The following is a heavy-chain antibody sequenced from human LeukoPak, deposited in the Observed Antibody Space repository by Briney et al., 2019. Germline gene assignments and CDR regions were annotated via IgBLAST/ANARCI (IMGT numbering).Heavy chain of an antibody. Sequence: SETLSLTCTVSGGSISSYYWSWIRQPPGKGLEWIGYIYYSGSTNYNPSLKSRVTISVDTSKNQFSLKLSSVTAADTAVYCCARDSPYYYDSSGTYYYYYYMDVWGKGTTVTVSS. V-gene: IGHV4-59*01. J-gene: IGHJ6*03. CDR3: ARDSPYYYDSSGTYYYYYYMDV. D-gene: IGHD3-22*01. CDR1: GGSISSYY. CDR2: IYYSGST.